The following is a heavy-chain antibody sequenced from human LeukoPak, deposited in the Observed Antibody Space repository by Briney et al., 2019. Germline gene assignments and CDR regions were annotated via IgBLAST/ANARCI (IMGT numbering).Heavy chain of an antibody. V-gene: IGHV3-23*01. D-gene: IGHD7-27*01. Sequence: PGGSLRLSCAASGFIFSHYGMNWVRQAPGKGLEWVSGITSRGTTYYADSVKGRFTISRDNSKNMVWLQINSPTAEDTATYYCAKDGNWARFEDWGQGTLVTVSS. CDR1: GFIFSHYG. J-gene: IGHJ4*02. CDR2: ITSRGTT. CDR3: AKDGNWARFED.